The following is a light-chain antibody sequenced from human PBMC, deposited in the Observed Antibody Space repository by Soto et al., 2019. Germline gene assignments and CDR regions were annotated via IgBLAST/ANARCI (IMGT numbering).Light chain of an antibody. CDR2: SNN. CDR1: SSNIGANT. CDR3: AAWDARLDGVV. V-gene: IGLV1-44*01. J-gene: IGLJ3*02. Sequence: QSVLTQPPSASGTPGQTVTISCSGSSSNIGANTVNWFQHLPGTAPKLLIYSNNQRPSGVPDRFSGSKSGTSVSLAISGLQSEDEADYYCAAWDARLDGVVFGGGTKLTV.